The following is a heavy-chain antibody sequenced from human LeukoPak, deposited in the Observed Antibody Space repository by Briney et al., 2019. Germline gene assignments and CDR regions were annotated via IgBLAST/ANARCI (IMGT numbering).Heavy chain of an antibody. D-gene: IGHD3-22*01. CDR1: GFTFSSYG. CDR3: AKEGLYYYDSSGYYALDY. CDR2: IWYDGSNK. J-gene: IGHJ4*02. Sequence: GGSLRLSCAASGFTFSSYGMHWVRQAPGKGLEWVAVIWYDGSNKYYADSVKGRFTISRDNSKNTLYLQMNSLRAEDTAVYYCAKEGLYYYDSSGYYALDYWGQGTLVTVSS. V-gene: IGHV3-33*06.